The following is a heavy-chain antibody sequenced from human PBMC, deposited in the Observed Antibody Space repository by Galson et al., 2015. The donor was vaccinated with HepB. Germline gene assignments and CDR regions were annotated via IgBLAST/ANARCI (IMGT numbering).Heavy chain of an antibody. D-gene: IGHD6-13*01. Sequence: SVKVSCKASGYTFTSYYMHWVRQAPGQGLEWMGIINPSGGSTSYAQKFQGRVTMTRDTSTSTVYMELSSLRSEDTALYYCSRDLILGYHIRTDTRPTNSYYYDGRDVWGQGTTVTVSS. CDR3: SRDLILGYHIRTDTRPTNSYYYDGRDV. CDR1: GYTFTSYY. CDR2: INPSGGST. J-gene: IGHJ6*02. V-gene: IGHV1-46*01.